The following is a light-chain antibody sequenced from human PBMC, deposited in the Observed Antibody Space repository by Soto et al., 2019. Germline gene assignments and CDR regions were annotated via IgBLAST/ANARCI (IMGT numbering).Light chain of an antibody. CDR2: SAF. Sequence: AIQMTQSPSSLSACVGHRVTITCRASQGITNDLGWYQQKPGKAPKLLIYSAFTLHSGVPSRFSGSGSGTEFTLTISSLQPEDFATYYCLQDYAYPLTFGGGTKVEIE. CDR1: QGITND. J-gene: IGKJ4*01. CDR3: LQDYAYPLT. V-gene: IGKV1-6*01.